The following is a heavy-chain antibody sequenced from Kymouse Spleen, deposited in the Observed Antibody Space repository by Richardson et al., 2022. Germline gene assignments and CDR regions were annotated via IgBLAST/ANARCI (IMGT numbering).Heavy chain of an antibody. V-gene: IGHV3-7*01. D-gene: IGHD3-3*01. CDR3: ARDPPYYDFSYYYGMDV. J-gene: IGHJ6*02. CDR2: IKQDGSEK. Sequence: EVQLVESGGGLVQPGGSLRLSCAASGFTFSSYWMSWVRQAPGKGLEWVANIKQDGSEKYYVDSVKGRFTISRDNAKNSLYLQMNSLRAEDTAVYYCARDPPYYDFSYYYGMDVWGQGTTVTVSS. CDR1: GFTFSSYW.